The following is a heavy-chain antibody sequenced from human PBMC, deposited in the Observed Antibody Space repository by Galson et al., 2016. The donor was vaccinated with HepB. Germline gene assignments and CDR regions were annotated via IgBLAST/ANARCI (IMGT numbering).Heavy chain of an antibody. CDR2: IYYTGST. V-gene: IGHV4-31*03. CDR1: GGSIGSSSYY. CDR3: VREFSGSWYDS. Sequence: TLSLTCTVFGGSIGSSSYYWNWIRQHPGKGLEWVGSIYYTGSTYYNPSLKSRLTISVDTSKSQFSLKLTSVTAADTAVYYCVREFSGSWYDSWGQGTLASVSS. D-gene: IGHD6-25*01. J-gene: IGHJ5*01.